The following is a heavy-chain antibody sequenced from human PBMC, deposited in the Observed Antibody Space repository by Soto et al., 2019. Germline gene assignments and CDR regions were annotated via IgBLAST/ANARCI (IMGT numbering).Heavy chain of an antibody. CDR2: INPSGGST. J-gene: IGHJ4*02. D-gene: IGHD6-19*01. Sequence: ASVKVSCKASGYTFTSYYIHWVRQAPGQGLEWMGIINPSGGSTSYAQKFQGRVTMTRDTSTSTVYMEMTSLRAEDTAVYYCAKGGRQWLVTSDFNYWGQGALVTVSS. CDR1: GYTFTSYY. V-gene: IGHV1-46*01. CDR3: AKGGRQWLVTSDFNY.